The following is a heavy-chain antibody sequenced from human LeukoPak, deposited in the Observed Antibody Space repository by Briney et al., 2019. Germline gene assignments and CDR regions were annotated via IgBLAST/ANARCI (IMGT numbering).Heavy chain of an antibody. CDR2: INPNSGGT. J-gene: IGHJ4*02. V-gene: IGHV1-2*02. CDR1: GYTFTDYY. CDR3: ARDYYGSGSYYQLGY. Sequence: ASVKVSCKASGYTFTDYYMHWVRQAPGQGLEWMGWINPNSGGTKYAQKFQGRVTMTKDTSISTAYMDLSRLRSDDTAVYYCARDYYGSGSYYQLGYWGQGTLVTVSS. D-gene: IGHD3-10*01.